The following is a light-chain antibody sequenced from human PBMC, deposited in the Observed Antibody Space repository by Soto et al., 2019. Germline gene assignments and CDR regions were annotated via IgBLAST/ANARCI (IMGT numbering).Light chain of an antibody. J-gene: IGLJ2*01. CDR3: LLTCSRGRGV. Sequence: QAVLTQEPSVAVSPGGTVTLTCGASTGAVSSGHYPSWFQQKPGQAPTTLIYDTSNKHSWTPARFSGSILGGKAALTLSSAEPDDEAVYYSLLTCSRGRGVFGGGTKVTVL. CDR2: DTS. CDR1: TGAVSSGHY. V-gene: IGLV7-46*01.